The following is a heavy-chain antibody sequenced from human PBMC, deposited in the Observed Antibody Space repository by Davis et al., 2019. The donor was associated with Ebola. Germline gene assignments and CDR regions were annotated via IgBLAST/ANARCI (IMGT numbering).Heavy chain of an antibody. J-gene: IGHJ3*02. CDR3: AREGYCSGGSCYGVDHAFDI. V-gene: IGHV4-34*01. D-gene: IGHD2-15*01. CDR2: INHSGST. Sequence: ESLKISCAASGFTFSNAWMNWVRQAPGKGLEWIGEINHSGSTNYNPSLKSRVTISVDTSKNQFSLKLSSVTAADTAVYYCAREGYCSGGSCYGVDHAFDIWGQGTMVTVSS. CDR1: GFTFSNAW.